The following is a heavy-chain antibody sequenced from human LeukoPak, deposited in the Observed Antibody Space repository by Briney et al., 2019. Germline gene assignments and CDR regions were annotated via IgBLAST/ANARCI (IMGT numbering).Heavy chain of an antibody. CDR3: ATHWRGR. CDR2: IKEDGSRR. Sequence: GGSLRLSCAASGFILSGYWMSWVRQAPGKGPEWVANIKEDGSRRYYSESVRGRFTISRDNSENSLYLQMNSLRAEDTAVYYCATHWRGRWGQGTLVTVSS. V-gene: IGHV3-7*03. D-gene: IGHD1-1*01. J-gene: IGHJ4*02. CDR1: GFILSGYW.